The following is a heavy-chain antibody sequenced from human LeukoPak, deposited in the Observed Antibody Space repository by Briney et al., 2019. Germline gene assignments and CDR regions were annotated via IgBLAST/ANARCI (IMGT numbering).Heavy chain of an antibody. CDR3: ARVPLTIFVPGDYYYLDV. J-gene: IGHJ6*03. V-gene: IGHV1-46*03. Sequence: RASVKVSCKASGYTFTSYYMHWVRQAPGQGLEWMGIINPSGGSTSYAQKFQGRVTMTRDTSTSTVYMELSSLRSEDTAVYYCARVPLTIFVPGDYYYLDVWGKGTTVTVSS. D-gene: IGHD3-3*01. CDR1: GYTFTSYY. CDR2: INPSGGST.